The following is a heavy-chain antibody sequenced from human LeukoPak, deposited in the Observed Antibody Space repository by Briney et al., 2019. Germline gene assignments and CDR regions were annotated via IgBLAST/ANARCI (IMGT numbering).Heavy chain of an antibody. CDR2: INPNSGGT. V-gene: IGHV1-2*02. Sequence: ASVKVSCKASGYTFTDYYMHWVRQAPGHGLEWMGWINPNSGGTNYAQKFQGRVTMARDTSISTAYMELSRLRSDDTAVYYCASKIVAAGTWSFDLWGRGTLVTVSS. D-gene: IGHD6-13*01. CDR1: GYTFTDYY. J-gene: IGHJ2*01. CDR3: ASKIVAAGTWSFDL.